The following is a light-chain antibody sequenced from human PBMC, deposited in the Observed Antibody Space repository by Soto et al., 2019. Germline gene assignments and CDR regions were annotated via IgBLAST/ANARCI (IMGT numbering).Light chain of an antibody. Sequence: EVVMTQSPDTLSVSPGERVTLSCRASQSVTSSLAWYQQRLGQAPRLLIYGASTRATGVPARFSGSGSGTVFTLTISSLQSEDFALYYCQQYNNWPLITFGQGTRLEIK. CDR2: GAS. V-gene: IGKV3-15*01. CDR1: QSVTSS. J-gene: IGKJ5*01. CDR3: QQYNNWPLIT.